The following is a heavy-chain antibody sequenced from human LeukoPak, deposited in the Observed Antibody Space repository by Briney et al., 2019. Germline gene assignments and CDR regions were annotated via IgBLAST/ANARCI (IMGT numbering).Heavy chain of an antibody. CDR2: IYYSGST. D-gene: IGHD1-26*01. J-gene: IGHJ3*02. Sequence: PSETLSLTCTVSGGSISSYYWSWIRQPPGKGLEWIGYIYYSGSTNYNPSLKSRVTISVDTSKNQFSLKLSSVTAAGTAVYYCARARVVGAVDAFDIWGQGTMVTVSS. V-gene: IGHV4-59*01. CDR1: GGSISSYY. CDR3: ARARVVGAVDAFDI.